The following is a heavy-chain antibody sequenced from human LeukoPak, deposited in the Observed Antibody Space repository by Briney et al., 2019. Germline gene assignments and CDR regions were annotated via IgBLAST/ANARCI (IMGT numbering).Heavy chain of an antibody. CDR2: IYYSGST. CDR3: ARGGYYYDSSGYHDAFDI. D-gene: IGHD3-22*01. CDR1: GGSISSSSYY. V-gene: IGHV4-39*07. J-gene: IGHJ3*02. Sequence: SETLSLTCTVSGGSISSSSYYWGWIRQPPGKGLEWIGSIYYSGSTYYNPSIKSRVTISVDTSKNQFSLKLSSVTAADTAVYYCARGGYYYDSSGYHDAFDIWGQGTMVTVSS.